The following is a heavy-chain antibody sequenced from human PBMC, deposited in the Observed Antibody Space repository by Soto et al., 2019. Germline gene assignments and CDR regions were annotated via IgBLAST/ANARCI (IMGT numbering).Heavy chain of an antibody. D-gene: IGHD6-6*01. V-gene: IGHV4-34*01. CDR2: INHSGST. CDR3: ARLLHSSSSLGYYYYYMDV. Sequence: PSETLSLTCAVYGGSFSGYYWSWILQPPGKGLEWIGEINHSGSTNYNPSLKSRVTISVDTSKNQFSLKLSSVTAADTAVYYCARLLHSSSSLGYYYYYMDVWGKGTTVTVSS. J-gene: IGHJ6*03. CDR1: GGSFSGYY.